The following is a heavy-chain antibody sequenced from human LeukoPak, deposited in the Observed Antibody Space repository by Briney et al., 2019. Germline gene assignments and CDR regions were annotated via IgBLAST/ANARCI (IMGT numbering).Heavy chain of an antibody. CDR2: LNGDGGST. D-gene: IGHD1-7*01. Sequence: GGSLRLSCAASGFSFSSYWMHWVHQAPGKGLVWVSRLNGDGGSTSYLDSVRGRLTISRDNTKNTLYLHMNSLRAEDTGVYYCARERWNSEAFDIWGQGTVVTVSS. CDR1: GFSFSSYW. CDR3: ARERWNSEAFDI. V-gene: IGHV3-74*01. J-gene: IGHJ3*02.